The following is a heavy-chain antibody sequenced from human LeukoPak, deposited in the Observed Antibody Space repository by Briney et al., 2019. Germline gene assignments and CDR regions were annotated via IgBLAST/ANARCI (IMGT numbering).Heavy chain of an antibody. CDR3: IYDKGY. J-gene: IGHJ4*02. D-gene: IGHD5/OR15-5a*01. Sequence: SETLSLTCTVSGGSISSSRYYWGWIRQPPGKGLEWIGSIYYSGSTYYNPSLKSRVTISVDTSKNQFSLKLSSVTAADTAVYYCIYDKGYWGREPWSPSPQ. V-gene: IGHV4-39*07. CDR2: IYYSGST. CDR1: GGSISSSRYY.